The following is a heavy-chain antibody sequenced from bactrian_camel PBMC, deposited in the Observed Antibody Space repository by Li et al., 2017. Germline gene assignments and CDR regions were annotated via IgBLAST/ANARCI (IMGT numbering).Heavy chain of an antibody. Sequence: HVQLVESGGGSVQAGESLRLSCTASGFTFDDSEMGWYRQPPGKDREGLARISLGGGRPYYANAAKDRFTISQDNAKHTLDLQMSSLTPEDTAVYYCVVLNPCSLSLASVTQWGQGTQVTVS. CDR1: GFTFDDSE. CDR3: VVLNPCSLSLASVTQ. V-gene: IGHV3S63*01. J-gene: IGHJ4*01. CDR2: ISLGGGRP. D-gene: IGHD1*01.